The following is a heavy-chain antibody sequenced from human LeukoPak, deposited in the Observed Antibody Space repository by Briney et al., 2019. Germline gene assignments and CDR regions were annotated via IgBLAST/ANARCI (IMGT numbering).Heavy chain of an antibody. CDR2: IWYDGSNK. D-gene: IGHD6-6*01. V-gene: IGHV3-33*01. J-gene: IGHJ4*02. CDR1: GFTFSSYG. Sequence: GGSLRLSCAASGFTFSSYGMHWVRQAPGKGMEWVAVIWYDGSNKYYADSVKGRFTISRDNSKNTLYLQMNSRRAEDTAVYYCMAESSSPWEGYWGQGTLVTVSS. CDR3: MAESSSPWEGY.